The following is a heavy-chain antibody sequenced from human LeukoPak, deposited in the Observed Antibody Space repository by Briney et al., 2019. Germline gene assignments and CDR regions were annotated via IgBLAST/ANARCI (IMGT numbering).Heavy chain of an antibody. J-gene: IGHJ4*02. CDR1: GFTFGDFA. CDR2: GRAKAYGATK. CDR3: TRGSGRFGY. Sequence: PGRSLRLSCSASGFTFGDFAMTWVRQAPGKGLEWVGIGRAKAYGATKEYAASVKGRFTISRDDSKSVAYLQMDNLKTEDTGIYYCTRGSGRFGYWGQGTRVTVSS. D-gene: IGHD3-16*01. V-gene: IGHV3-49*04.